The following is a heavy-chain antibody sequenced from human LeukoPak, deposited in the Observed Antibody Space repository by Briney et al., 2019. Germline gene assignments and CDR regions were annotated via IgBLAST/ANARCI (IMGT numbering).Heavy chain of an antibody. V-gene: IGHV1-18*01. J-gene: IGHJ5*01. Sequence: ASVKISCKASGYTFATYLISWVRQAPGQGLEWMGRISAQSRNTNYARNVQGRASLATDAATGTAYMELRSLRFDDTAIYYCARSDYYDSSGYDSWGQGTLVTVSS. D-gene: IGHD3-22*01. CDR3: ARSDYYDSSGYDS. CDR1: GYTFATYL. CDR2: ISAQSRNT.